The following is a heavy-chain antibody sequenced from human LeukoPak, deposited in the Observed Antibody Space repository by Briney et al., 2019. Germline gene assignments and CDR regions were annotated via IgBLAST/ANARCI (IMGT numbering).Heavy chain of an antibody. CDR3: ARGGEYCSSTSCFVAYYYYYMDV. J-gene: IGHJ6*03. V-gene: IGHV4-34*01. CDR1: GGSFSGYY. Sequence: SETLSLTCAVYGGSFSGYYWSWIRQPPGKGLEWIGEINHSGSTNYNPSLKSRVTISVDTSKNQFSLKLSSVTAADTAVYYCARGGEYCSSTSCFVAYYYYYMDVWGKGTTVTVSS. CDR2: INHSGST. D-gene: IGHD2-2*01.